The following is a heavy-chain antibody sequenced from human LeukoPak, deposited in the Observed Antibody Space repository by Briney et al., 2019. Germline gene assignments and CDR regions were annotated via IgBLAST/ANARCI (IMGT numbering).Heavy chain of an antibody. D-gene: IGHD3-9*01. J-gene: IGHJ3*01. V-gene: IGHV1-2*02. Sequence: ASVKVSCKASGYTFTGYYMHWVRQAPGQGLEWMGWINPNIGDTNYAQKFQDRVTMTRDTSISTAYMELSRLRSDGTAVYYCARVDILTGSDAFDFWGQGTMVTVSS. CDR1: GYTFTGYY. CDR3: ARVDILTGSDAFDF. CDR2: INPNIGDT.